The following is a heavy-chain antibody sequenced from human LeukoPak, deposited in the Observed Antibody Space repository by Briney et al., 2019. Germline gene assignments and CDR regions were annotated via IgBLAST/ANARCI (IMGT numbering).Heavy chain of an antibody. J-gene: IGHJ1*01. Sequence: GGSLRLSCAASGFTVSSNYMSWVRQAPGKGLEWVSVIYSDGSTYYADSVKGRFTISRDNSKNTLYLQMNSLRAEDTAVYYCARAAGKKYFQHWGQGTLVTVSS. CDR3: ARAAGKKYFQH. D-gene: IGHD6-13*01. CDR1: GFTVSSNY. CDR2: IYSDGST. V-gene: IGHV3-66*01.